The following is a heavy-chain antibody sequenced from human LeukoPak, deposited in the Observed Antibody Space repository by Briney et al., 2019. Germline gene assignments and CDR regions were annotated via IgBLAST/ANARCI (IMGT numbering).Heavy chain of an antibody. D-gene: IGHD2-21*02. CDR1: GVSFSDYY. J-gene: IGHJ4*02. V-gene: IGHV4-34*01. CDR3: ARDPGRGARVVTEDY. Sequence: SETLSLTCAVYGVSFSDYYWSWIRQPPGKGLEWIGEINHSRSTNYNPSLKSRVTISVDTSKNQFSLKLSSVTAADTAVYYCARDPGRGARVVTEDYWGQGTLVTVSS. CDR2: INHSRST.